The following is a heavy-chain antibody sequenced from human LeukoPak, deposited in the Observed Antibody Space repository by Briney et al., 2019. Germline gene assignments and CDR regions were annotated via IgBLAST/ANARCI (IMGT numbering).Heavy chain of an antibody. V-gene: IGHV4-34*01. D-gene: IGHD3-22*01. CDR2: INHSGST. CDR3: ARWGIDYYDSFDY. Sequence: SETLSLTCADYGGSFSGYYWSWIRQPPGKGLEWIGEINHSGSTNYNPSLKSRVTMSVDTSKNQFSLKLSSVTAADTAVYYCARWGIDYYDSFDYWGQGTLVTVSS. CDR1: GGSFSGYY. J-gene: IGHJ4*02.